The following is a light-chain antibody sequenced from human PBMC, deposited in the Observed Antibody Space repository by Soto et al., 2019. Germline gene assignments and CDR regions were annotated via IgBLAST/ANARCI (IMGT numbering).Light chain of an antibody. CDR3: CSFTSGNTAYV. V-gene: IGLV2-11*01. CDR1: SSDVGGYNY. Sequence: QSVLTQPRSVSGSPGQSVTISCTGTSSDVGGYNYVSWYQQHPGTAPKLVIYDVSKRPSGVPDRFSGSRSGNTASLTISGLQAEDDADYYCCSFTSGNTAYVFGTGTKLTVL. J-gene: IGLJ1*01. CDR2: DVS.